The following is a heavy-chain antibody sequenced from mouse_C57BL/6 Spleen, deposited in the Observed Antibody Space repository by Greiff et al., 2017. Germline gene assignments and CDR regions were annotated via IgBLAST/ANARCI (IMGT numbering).Heavy chain of an antibody. D-gene: IGHD1-1*01. V-gene: IGHV5-4*03. Sequence: EVKVEESGGGLVKPGGSLKLSCAASGFTFSSYAMSWVRQTPEKRLEWVATLSDGGSYTYYPDIVKGRFTISRDNAKNNLYLQMSHLKSEDTAMYYCARGDYGSSYGYFDYWGQGTTLTVSS. CDR1: GFTFSSYA. CDR2: LSDGGSYT. J-gene: IGHJ2*01. CDR3: ARGDYGSSYGYFDY.